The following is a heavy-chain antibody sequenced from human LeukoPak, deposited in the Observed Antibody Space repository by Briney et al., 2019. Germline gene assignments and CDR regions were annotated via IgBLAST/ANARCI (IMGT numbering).Heavy chain of an antibody. J-gene: IGHJ4*02. Sequence: GASLKVSCKASGYTFTSYHMHWVRQAPGQGLEWMGIINPSGGSTSYAQKFQGRVTMTRDMSTSTVYMELSSLRAEDTAVYYCARDSPGSGGEYDYWGQGTLVTVSS. CDR2: INPSGGST. D-gene: IGHD3-10*01. CDR1: GYTFTSYH. CDR3: ARDSPGSGGEYDY. V-gene: IGHV1-46*01.